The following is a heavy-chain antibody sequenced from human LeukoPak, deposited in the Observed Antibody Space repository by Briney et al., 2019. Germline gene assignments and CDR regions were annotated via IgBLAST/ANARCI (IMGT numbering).Heavy chain of an antibody. CDR3: ARALLYGSGGYGAFDI. D-gene: IGHD3-10*01. CDR1: GYSISSGYY. Sequence: SETLSLTCAVSGYSISSGYYWGWIRPPPGKGLEWIGSIYHSGSTYYNPSLKSRVTISVDTSKNQFSLKLSSVTAADTAVYYCARALLYGSGGYGAFDIWGQGTMVTVSS. CDR2: IYHSGST. J-gene: IGHJ3*02. V-gene: IGHV4-38-2*01.